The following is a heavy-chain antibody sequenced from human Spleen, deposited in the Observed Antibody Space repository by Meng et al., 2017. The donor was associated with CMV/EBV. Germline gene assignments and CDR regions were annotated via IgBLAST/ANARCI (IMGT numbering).Heavy chain of an antibody. CDR1: GGSISSYY. Sequence: SETLSLTCTVSGGSISSYYWSWIRQPPGKGLEWIGYIYYSGSTNYNPSLKSRVTISVDTSKNQFPLKLSSVTAADTAVYYWAREGVGATLDYWGQGTLVTVSS. J-gene: IGHJ4*02. V-gene: IGHV4-59*01. CDR2: IYYSGST. CDR3: AREGVGATLDY. D-gene: IGHD1-26*01.